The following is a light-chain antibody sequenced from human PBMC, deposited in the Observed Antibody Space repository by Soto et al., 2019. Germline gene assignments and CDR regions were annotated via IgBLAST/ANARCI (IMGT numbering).Light chain of an antibody. J-gene: IGLJ2*01. Sequence: QSVLTQPPSVSGAPGQRVIISCTGSSSNIGAGYDVHWYQQLPETAPKLLIYDNTNRPSGVPDRFSGSKSGTSASLAITGLQAEDGADYYCQSFDSSLSVVFGGGTKLAVL. CDR1: SSNIGAGYD. CDR2: DNT. V-gene: IGLV1-40*01. CDR3: QSFDSSLSVV.